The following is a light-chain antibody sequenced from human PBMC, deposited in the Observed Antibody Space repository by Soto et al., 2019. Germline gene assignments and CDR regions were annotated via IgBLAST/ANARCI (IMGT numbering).Light chain of an antibody. CDR3: QQYNTWPLT. J-gene: IGKJ4*01. Sequence: EIVMTQSPATLSVSPGERATLSCRASQSVSSNLAWYQQKPGQAPRLVIYGASTRATGIPARFSGSGSGTEFTLTISSLQSEDFVVYYCQQYNTWPLTFGGGTKVEIK. V-gene: IGKV3-15*01. CDR2: GAS. CDR1: QSVSSN.